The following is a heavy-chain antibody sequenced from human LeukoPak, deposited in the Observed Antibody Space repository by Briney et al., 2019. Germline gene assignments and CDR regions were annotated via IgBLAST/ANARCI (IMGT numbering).Heavy chain of an antibody. CDR2: IYTRGST. V-gene: IGHV4-61*02. J-gene: IGHJ4*02. Sequence: LSLTCTVSGGSISSGSYYWSWIRQPAGKGLEWIGRIYTRGSTNYNPSLKSRVTITVDTSKNQFSLKLSSVTAADTAVYYCAREGSSGYYDYFDYWGQGTLVTVSS. D-gene: IGHD3-22*01. CDR1: GGSISSGSYY. CDR3: AREGSSGYYDYFDY.